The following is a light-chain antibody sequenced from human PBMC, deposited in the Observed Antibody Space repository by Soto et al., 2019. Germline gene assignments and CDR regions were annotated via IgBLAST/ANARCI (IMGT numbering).Light chain of an antibody. CDR3: SSYRTSSTQV. Sequence: QSVLTQPASVSGSPEQSITISCTGTSIDVGGYNYVSWYQQHPGKAPKLMIYDVSNRPSGVSDRFPGSKSDNTASLTISGLRAEDEADYYCSSYRTSSTQVFGTGTKVTVL. J-gene: IGLJ1*01. V-gene: IGLV2-14*03. CDR2: DVS. CDR1: SIDVGGYNY.